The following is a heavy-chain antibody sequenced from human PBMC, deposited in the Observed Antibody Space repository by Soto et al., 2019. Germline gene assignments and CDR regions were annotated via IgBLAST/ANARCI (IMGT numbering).Heavy chain of an antibody. CDR3: AKDHPIVATSVDARASPYYFDY. D-gene: IGHD5-12*01. Sequence: GGSLRLSCAASGFTFSSYAMSWVRQAPGKGLEWVSAISGSGGSTYYADSVKGRFTISRDNSKNTLYLQMNSLRAEDTAVYYCAKDHPIVATSVDARASPYYFDYWGQGTLVTVSS. CDR2: ISGSGGST. CDR1: GFTFSSYA. J-gene: IGHJ4*02. V-gene: IGHV3-23*01.